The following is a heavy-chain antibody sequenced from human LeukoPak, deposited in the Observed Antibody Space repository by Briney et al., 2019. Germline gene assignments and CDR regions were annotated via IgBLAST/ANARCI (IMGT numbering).Heavy chain of an antibody. D-gene: IGHD2/OR15-2a*01. Sequence: GVSVKVSCKASRYTFTGYYMHWVRQAPGQGLEWMGWINPNSGGTNYAQKFQGRVTMTRDTSISTAYMELSRLRSDDTAVYYCARGGNWSPYGMDVWGQGTTVTVSS. V-gene: IGHV1-2*02. CDR2: INPNSGGT. J-gene: IGHJ6*02. CDR3: ARGGNWSPYGMDV. CDR1: RYTFTGYY.